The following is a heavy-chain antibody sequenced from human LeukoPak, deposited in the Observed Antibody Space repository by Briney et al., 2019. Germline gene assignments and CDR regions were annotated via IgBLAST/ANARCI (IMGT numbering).Heavy chain of an antibody. J-gene: IGHJ4*02. D-gene: IGHD6-13*01. CDR2: INQDGTEK. CDR3: AVGAAGLDY. Sequence: GGSLRLSCADSGFTFSNFWMSWVRQAPGKGLEWVANINQDGTEKYYVDSVKGRFTISRDNAKTSLYLQMNSLRAEDTAVYYCAVGAAGLDYWGQGTQVTVSS. CDR1: GFTFSNFW. V-gene: IGHV3-7*01.